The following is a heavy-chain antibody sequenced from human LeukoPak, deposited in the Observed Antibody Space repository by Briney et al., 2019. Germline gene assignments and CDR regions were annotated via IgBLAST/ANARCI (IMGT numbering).Heavy chain of an antibody. Sequence: SETLSLTCTASGGSISSYYWSWIRQPPGKGLEGIGYIYYSGSTNYDPSLKSRVTISVDTSKNQFSLKLSSVTAADTAVYYCARSSGPYYYYGMDVWGQGTTVTVSS. CDR3: ARSSGPYYYYGMDV. V-gene: IGHV4-59*01. D-gene: IGHD6-19*01. CDR2: IYYSGST. J-gene: IGHJ6*02. CDR1: GGSISSYY.